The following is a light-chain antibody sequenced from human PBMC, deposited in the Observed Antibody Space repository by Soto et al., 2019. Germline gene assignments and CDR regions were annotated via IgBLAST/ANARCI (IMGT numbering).Light chain of an antibody. J-gene: IGKJ5*01. CDR2: GAS. V-gene: IGKV3-20*01. CDR3: QQYSDLPMT. Sequence: EIVLTQSPGTLSLSPGERATLSCRASQSISSSYLAWYQQKPGQAPRLLIYGASRRATGIPDRFSGSASGTDFTLTISRLEPEDFAVYFCQQYSDLPMTVGQGTRREI. CDR1: QSISSSY.